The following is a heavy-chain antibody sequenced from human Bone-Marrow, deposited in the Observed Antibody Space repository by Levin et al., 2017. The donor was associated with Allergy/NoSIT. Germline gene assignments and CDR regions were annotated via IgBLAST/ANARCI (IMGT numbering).Heavy chain of an antibody. CDR1: GVTFSRFW. CDR3: AILRGANY. D-gene: IGHD2-8*01. Sequence: GESLKISCGGSGVTFSRFWMTWVRQAPGKGLEWVASIKEDGSEGYYLDSVKGRFTISRDNGYNSMYLQMNGLRDEDTALYYCAILRGANYWGQGTLVTVSS. V-gene: IGHV3-7*01. CDR2: IKEDGSEG. J-gene: IGHJ4*02.